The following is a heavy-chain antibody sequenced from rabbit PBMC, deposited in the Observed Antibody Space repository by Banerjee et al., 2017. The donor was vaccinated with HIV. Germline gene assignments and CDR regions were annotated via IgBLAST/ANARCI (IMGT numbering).Heavy chain of an antibody. CDR1: GFSFSSGYY. CDR2: IGTGSGST. D-gene: IGHD1-1*01. Sequence: QSLEESGGDLVKPGASLTLTCTASGFSFSSGYYVCWVRQAPGKGLEWIGCIGTGSGSTYYASWAKGRFTISKTSSTTVTLQMTSLTAADTATYFCARDRANSGGSLTLFNLWGQGTLVTVS. V-gene: IGHV1S40*01. J-gene: IGHJ4*01. CDR3: ARDRANSGGSLTLFNL.